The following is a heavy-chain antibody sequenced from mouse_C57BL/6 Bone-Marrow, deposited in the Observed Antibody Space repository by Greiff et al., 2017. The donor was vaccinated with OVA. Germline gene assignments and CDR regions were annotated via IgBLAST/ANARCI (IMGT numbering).Heavy chain of an antibody. CDR3: ARGGRNYWFAY. CDR1: GYTFTSYG. CDR2: IYPRSGNT. V-gene: IGHV1-81*01. Sequence: VHLVESGAELARPGASVKLSCKASGYTFTSYGISWVKQRTGQGLEWIGEIYPRSGNTYYNEKFQGKATLTADKSSSTAYMELRSLTSEDSAVYFCARGGRNYWFAYWGQGTLVTVSA. D-gene: IGHD2-1*01. J-gene: IGHJ3*01.